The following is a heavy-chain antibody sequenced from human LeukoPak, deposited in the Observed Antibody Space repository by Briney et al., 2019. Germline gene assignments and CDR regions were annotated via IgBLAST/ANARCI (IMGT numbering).Heavy chain of an antibody. D-gene: IGHD6-6*01. CDR1: GYTLITFV. CDR2: INPRSGNT. Sequence: GASVKVSCKASGYTLITFVINWVRPATGQGLGWMGWINPRSGNTCYAQKFQDRVSMTRNTSINTAYMELSSLRSEHTAVYYCARSLAGRSYYYYMDAWGNGTTVTVSS. CDR3: ARSLAGRSYYYYMDA. V-gene: IGHV1-8*01. J-gene: IGHJ6*03.